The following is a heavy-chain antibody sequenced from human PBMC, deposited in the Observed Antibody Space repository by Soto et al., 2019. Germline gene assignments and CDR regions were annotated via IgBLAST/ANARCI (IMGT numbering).Heavy chain of an antibody. CDR1: GFTFSSYA. Sequence: TGGSLRLSCAASGFTFSSYARSWVRQAPGKGLEWVSAISGSGGSTYYADSVKGRFTISRDNSKNTLYLQMNSLRAEDTAVYYCAKDSGYDFWSGYSAPNHFDYWGQGTLVTVSS. CDR2: ISGSGGST. V-gene: IGHV3-23*01. D-gene: IGHD3-3*01. J-gene: IGHJ4*02. CDR3: AKDSGYDFWSGYSAPNHFDY.